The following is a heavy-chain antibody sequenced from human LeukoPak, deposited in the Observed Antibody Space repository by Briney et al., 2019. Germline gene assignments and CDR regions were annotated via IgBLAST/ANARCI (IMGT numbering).Heavy chain of an antibody. Sequence: KPSETLSLTCAVYGGSFSGYYWSWIRQPPGKGLEWIGEINHSGSTNYNPSLKSRVTISVDTSKNQFSLKLSSVTAADTAVYYCARERGYCSSTSCYTDAFDIWGQGTMVTVPS. CDR3: ARERGYCSSTSCYTDAFDI. J-gene: IGHJ3*02. CDR1: GGSFSGYY. D-gene: IGHD2-2*02. V-gene: IGHV4-34*01. CDR2: INHSGST.